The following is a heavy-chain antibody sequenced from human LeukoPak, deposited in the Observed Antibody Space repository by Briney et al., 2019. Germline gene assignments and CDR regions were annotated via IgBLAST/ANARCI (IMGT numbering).Heavy chain of an antibody. CDR2: IYSGGST. D-gene: IGHD6-13*01. CDR3: ARENPYSSSWSYYYYYMDV. CDR1: GFTVSSNY. V-gene: IGHV3-53*01. Sequence: PGGSLRLSCAASGFTVSSNYMSWVRQAPGKGLEWVSVIYSGGSTYYADSVKGRFTISRDNSKNTLYLQMNSLRAEDTAVYYCARENPYSSSWSYYYYYMDVWGKGTTVTVSS. J-gene: IGHJ6*03.